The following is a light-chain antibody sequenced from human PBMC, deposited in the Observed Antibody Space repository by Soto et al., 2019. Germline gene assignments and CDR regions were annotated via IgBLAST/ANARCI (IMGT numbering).Light chain of an antibody. CDR1: PGITTY. J-gene: IGKJ1*01. V-gene: IGKV1-27*01. Sequence: DIQMTQSPSSLSASVGDRVTITCRASPGITTYLTWYQQKAGKVPKLLIYAPSTMESGDPSRFSDSGSGTDFTLTIISLQPEDVATYYCQQYNDAPWTFGPGTNVEIK. CDR2: APS. CDR3: QQYNDAPWT.